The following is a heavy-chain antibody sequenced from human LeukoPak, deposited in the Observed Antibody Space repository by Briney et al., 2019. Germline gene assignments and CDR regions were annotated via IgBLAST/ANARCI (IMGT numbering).Heavy chain of an antibody. J-gene: IGHJ5*02. CDR1: GYTLTELS. V-gene: IGHV1-24*01. CDR2: FYPEDGET. CDR3: ATDLMRLQLGRGSNWFDP. D-gene: IGHD4-11*01. Sequence: ASVTVSCKVSGYTLTELSMHWVRQAPGKGLEWMGGFYPEDGETIYAQKFQGRVTMTEDTSTDTAYMELSSLRSEDTAVYYCATDLMRLQLGRGSNWFDPGGQGTLVTVSS.